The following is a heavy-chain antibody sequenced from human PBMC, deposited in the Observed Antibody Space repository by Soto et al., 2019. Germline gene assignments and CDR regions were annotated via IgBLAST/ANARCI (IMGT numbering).Heavy chain of an antibody. J-gene: IGHJ6*02. CDR2: IYYSGST. V-gene: IGHV4-31*03. CDR3: SRAPLRYLDSYGMDV. Sequence: SETLSLTCTVSGGSISSGDYYWSWIRQHPGKGLEWIGYIYYSGSTYYNPSLKSRVTISVDTSKNQFSLKLSSLRSEDTAVYYCSRAPLRYLDSYGMDVWGQGTTLTVSS. CDR1: GGSISSGDYY. D-gene: IGHD3-9*01.